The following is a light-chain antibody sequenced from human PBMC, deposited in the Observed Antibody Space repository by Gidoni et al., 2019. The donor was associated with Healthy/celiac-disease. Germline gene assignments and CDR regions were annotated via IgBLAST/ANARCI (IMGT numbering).Light chain of an antibody. CDR2: KAS. CDR3: HQSNSSLPT. J-gene: IGKJ1*01. CDR1: QSISSW. V-gene: IGKV1-5*03. Sequence: DIQTAQPPATLYASLGERVTITCRASQSISSWLAWYQQKPGKAPKLLIYKASSLESGVPSRFSGSGSGTEFTLTISSLQPDDFGTYYCHQSNSSLPTFRPGTKVEI.